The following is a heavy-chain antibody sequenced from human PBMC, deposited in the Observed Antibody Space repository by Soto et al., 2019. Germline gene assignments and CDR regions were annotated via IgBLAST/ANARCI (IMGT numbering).Heavy chain of an antibody. CDR2: ISSSSFSI. J-gene: IGHJ6*02. V-gene: IGHV3-21*01. CDR3: ARNESSNIYGMDV. Sequence: EVQLVESGGGLVKPGGSLRLSCAASGFTFSSYSKNWVRQAPGKGLEWVSSISSSSFSINYADSVKGRFSISRDNAQNSLHLQMNNLRAEDTAVYYCARNESSNIYGMDVWGQGTTVTVSS. D-gene: IGHD6-6*01. CDR1: GFTFSSYS.